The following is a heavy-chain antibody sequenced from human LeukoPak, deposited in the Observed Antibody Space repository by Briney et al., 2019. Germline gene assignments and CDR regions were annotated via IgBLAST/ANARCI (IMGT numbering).Heavy chain of an antibody. V-gene: IGHV3-7*01. CDR2: IKQDGSEK. CDR3: CSGGSFDY. Sequence: GGSLRLSCAASGFTFSSYWMTWVRQAPGKGLEWVANIKQDGSEKYYVDSVKGRFTISRDNAKNSLYLQMNSLRAEGTAVYYCCSGGSFDYWGQGTLVAVSS. D-gene: IGHD3-16*01. J-gene: IGHJ4*02. CDR1: GFTFSSYW.